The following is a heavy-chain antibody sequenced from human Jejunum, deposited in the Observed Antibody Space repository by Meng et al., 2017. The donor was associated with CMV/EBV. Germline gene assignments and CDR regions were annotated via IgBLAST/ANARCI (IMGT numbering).Heavy chain of an antibody. CDR2: IYYSGST. V-gene: IGHV4-30-4*01. J-gene: IGHJ4*02. CDR1: GDSFNSPDYY. CDR3: ARSPYSGSALPFFDY. Sequence: QVQHKQWGAGPLKPSETLSLTCTVSGDSFNSPDYYWSWIRQPPEKGLEWIGYIYYSGSTYYNPSLKSRVSISGDTSNKQFSLKLTSVTAADTAVYYCARSPYSGSALPFFDYWGQGSLVTVSS. D-gene: IGHD1-26*01.